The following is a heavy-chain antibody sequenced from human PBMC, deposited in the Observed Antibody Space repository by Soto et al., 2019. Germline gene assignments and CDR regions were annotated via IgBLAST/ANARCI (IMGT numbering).Heavy chain of an antibody. CDR3: ARSSCWNQYY. V-gene: IGHV4-4*02. Sequence: QVQLQESGPELVKPSGTLSLTCAVSGGSISSNDWWSWVRQPPGKGLEWIGEIYHSGRTHYNPSLKSRVTISVDKSKTQSSLQLNSVTAADTAMYYCARSSCWNQYYWGQGTLVTVSS. CDR1: GGSISSNDW. J-gene: IGHJ4*02. CDR2: IYHSGRT. D-gene: IGHD1-1*01.